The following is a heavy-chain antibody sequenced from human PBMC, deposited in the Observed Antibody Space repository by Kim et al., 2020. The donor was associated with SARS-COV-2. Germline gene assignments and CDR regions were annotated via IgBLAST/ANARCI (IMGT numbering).Heavy chain of an antibody. V-gene: IGHV3-7*01. CDR2: IKEDGTEK. Sequence: GGSLRLSCKASEFIFRSYWMTWVRQAPGKGLEWVANIKEDGTEKLYVDSVKGRFTISRDNAKNSLYLHMTSLRAEDTAVYFCARDREYSGYDEDYFYYGLDVWGQGTTVTVSS. CDR1: EFIFRSYW. CDR3: ARDREYSGYDEDYFYYGLDV. J-gene: IGHJ6*02. D-gene: IGHD5-12*01.